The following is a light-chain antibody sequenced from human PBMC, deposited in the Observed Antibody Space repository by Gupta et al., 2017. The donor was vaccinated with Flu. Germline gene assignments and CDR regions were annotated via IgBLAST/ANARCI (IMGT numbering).Light chain of an antibody. V-gene: IGLV2-14*01. CDR3: GSYTTSNTWV. CDR1: SSDVGAYNY. Sequence: QSALTQPASVYGSPGQSITIPCTGTSSDVGAYNYVSWYQQHPGKAPNLMIHEVTNRPSGFSNLFSGSKSGNTASLTISGLHAEDEADYYSGSYTTSNTWVFGGGTKLTVL. CDR2: EVT. J-gene: IGLJ3*02.